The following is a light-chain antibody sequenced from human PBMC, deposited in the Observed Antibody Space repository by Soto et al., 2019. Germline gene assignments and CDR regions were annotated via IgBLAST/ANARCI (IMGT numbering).Light chain of an antibody. CDR3: QQYNNWPIT. V-gene: IGKV3-15*01. CDR2: GAS. CDR1: QSVSSN. Sequence: EILITQSPATLSVSPGERATLSCRASQSVSSNLAWYQQKPGQAPRILIYGASTRDTGIPARFSGSGSGTEFTLPISSLQSEDFSVYYCQQYNNWPITFGQGTRLEIK. J-gene: IGKJ5*01.